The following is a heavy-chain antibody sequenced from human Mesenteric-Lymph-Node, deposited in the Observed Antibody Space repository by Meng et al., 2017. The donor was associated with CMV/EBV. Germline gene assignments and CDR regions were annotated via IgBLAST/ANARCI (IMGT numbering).Heavy chain of an antibody. CDR3: ARTYNAAFDN. CDR1: GFSCSTSGVG. V-gene: IGHV2-5*02. Sequence: TCTFSGFSCSTSGVGLGWIRQPPGKALEWLVLIYWDDDKRYSPSLKSRLTITKDTSKNQVVLTMTNMDPVDTATYYCARTYNAAFDNWGQGTLVTVSS. J-gene: IGHJ4*02. CDR2: IYWDDDK. D-gene: IGHD1-1*01.